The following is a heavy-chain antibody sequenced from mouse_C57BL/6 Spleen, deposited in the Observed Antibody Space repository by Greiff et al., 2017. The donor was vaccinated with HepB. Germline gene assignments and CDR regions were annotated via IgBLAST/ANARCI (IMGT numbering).Heavy chain of an antibody. D-gene: IGHD1-1*01. CDR2: IDPSDSYT. CDR1: GYTFTSYW. Sequence: QVQLQQPGAELVKPGASVKLSCKASGYTFTSYWMQWVKQRPGQGLEWIGEIDPSDSYTTYNQKFKGKATLTVDTSSSTAYMQLSSLTSEASAVYYCARAPNYYGSSYWYFDVWGTGTTVTVSS. CDR3: ARAPNYYGSSYWYFDV. V-gene: IGHV1-50*01. J-gene: IGHJ1*03.